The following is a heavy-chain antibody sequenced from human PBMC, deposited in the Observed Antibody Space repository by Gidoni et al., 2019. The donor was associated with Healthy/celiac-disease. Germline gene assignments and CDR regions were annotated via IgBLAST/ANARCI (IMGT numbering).Heavy chain of an antibody. CDR2: IYYSGST. CDR1: GRSTSSGGYY. V-gene: IGHV4-31*03. D-gene: IGHD3-10*01. J-gene: IGHJ4*02. Sequence: QVQLQESGPGLVKPSQTLSLTCTLSGRSTSSGGYYWRWIRQHPGKGLEWIGYIYYSGSTYYNPSLKSRVTISVDTSKNQFSLKLSSVTAADTAVYYCARKGVHYYGNWGQGTLVTVSS. CDR3: ARKGVHYYGN.